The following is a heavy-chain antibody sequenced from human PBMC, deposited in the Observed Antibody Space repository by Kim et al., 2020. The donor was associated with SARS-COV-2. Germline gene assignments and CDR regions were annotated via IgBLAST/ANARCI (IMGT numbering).Heavy chain of an antibody. CDR1: GFTLSNYA. V-gene: IGHV3-23*01. CDR2: ISSNASSS. Sequence: GGSLRLSCAASGFTLSNYAMNWVRQAPGKGLEWVSAISSNASSSSNSYAVTGRGTFTNANYNSTLYLQLNMKSLKNAASYGYYYTPVPRPSFYFY. J-gene: IGHJ4*01. D-gene: IGHD3-10*01. CDR3: YYTPVPRPSFYFY.